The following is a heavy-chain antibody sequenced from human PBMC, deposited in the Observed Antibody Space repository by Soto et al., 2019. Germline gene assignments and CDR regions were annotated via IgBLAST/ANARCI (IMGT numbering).Heavy chain of an antibody. D-gene: IGHD3-3*01. CDR3: ARGVGVTIFGVVIIYFDY. CDR1: GFTFSSYW. CDR2: IKQDGSEK. Sequence: GGSLRLSCAASGFTFSSYWMSWVRQAPGKGLEWVANIKQDGSEKYYVDSVKGRFTISRDNAKNSLYLQMNSLRAEDTAVYYCARGVGVTIFGVVIIYFDYWGQGTLVTVSS. J-gene: IGHJ4*02. V-gene: IGHV3-7*01.